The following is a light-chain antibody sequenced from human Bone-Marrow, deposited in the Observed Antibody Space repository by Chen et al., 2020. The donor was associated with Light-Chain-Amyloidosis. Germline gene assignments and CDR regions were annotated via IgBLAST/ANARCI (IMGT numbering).Light chain of an antibody. Sequence: EIVLTQSPATLSLSPGERGTLSCRASQSVNNYLAWYQQKPGQAPRLLIYDASNRATGIPARFSGSESGTGFTLTISRLEPENFAVYYCQQRSNWHITFGQGTRLEIK. CDR3: QQRSNWHIT. CDR1: QSVNNY. V-gene: IGKV3-11*01. J-gene: IGKJ5*01. CDR2: DAS.